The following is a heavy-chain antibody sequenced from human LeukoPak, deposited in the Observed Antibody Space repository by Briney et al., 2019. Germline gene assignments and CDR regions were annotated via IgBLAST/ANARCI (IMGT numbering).Heavy chain of an antibody. J-gene: IGHJ4*02. V-gene: IGHV4-30-4*08. Sequence: PSQTLSLTCTVSGGSTSSGDYYWSWIRQPPGKGLEWIGYIHYSGSTYYNPSLKSRVTISVDTSKNQFSLKLSPVTAADTAMYYCASHPRSYDSSGYYWDYWGQGTLVTVSS. CDR3: ASHPRSYDSSGYYWDY. D-gene: IGHD3-22*01. CDR1: GGSTSSGDYY. CDR2: IHYSGST.